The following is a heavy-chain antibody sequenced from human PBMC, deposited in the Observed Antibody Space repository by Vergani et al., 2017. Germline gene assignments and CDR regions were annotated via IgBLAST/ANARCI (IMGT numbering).Heavy chain of an antibody. CDR2: IIPIFGTA. V-gene: IGHV1-69*01. Sequence: VMLVQSGAEVKKPGSSVKVSCKASGGTFSSYAISWVRQAPGQGLEWMGGIIPIFGTANYAQKFQGKVTITADESTTTAYMELSSLRSEDTAVYYCARAGGGGINDFWNWGQGTLVTVSS. J-gene: IGHJ4*02. CDR1: GGTFSSYA. D-gene: IGHD3-3*01. CDR3: ARAGGGGINDFWN.